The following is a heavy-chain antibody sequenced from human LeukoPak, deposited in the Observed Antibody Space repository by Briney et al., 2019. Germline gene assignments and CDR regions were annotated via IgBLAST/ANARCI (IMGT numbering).Heavy chain of an antibody. Sequence: PGGSLRLSCAASGFTVSSNYMSWVRQAPGKGLEWVSVIYSGGSTYYADSVNGRFTISRDNSKNTLYLQMNSLRAEDTAVYYCAQIAVAGTFDYWGQGTLVTVAS. CDR2: IYSGGST. J-gene: IGHJ4*02. D-gene: IGHD6-19*01. CDR1: GFTVSSNY. V-gene: IGHV3-53*01. CDR3: AQIAVAGTFDY.